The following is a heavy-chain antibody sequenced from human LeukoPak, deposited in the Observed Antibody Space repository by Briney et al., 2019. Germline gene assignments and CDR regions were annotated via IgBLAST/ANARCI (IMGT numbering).Heavy chain of an antibody. V-gene: IGHV4-61*02. CDR3: ASNARDCSSTSCHRGWFDP. CDR1: GGSISGTDLY. D-gene: IGHD2-2*02. CDR2: IYTSGST. Sequence: SETLSLTCTVSGGSISGTDLYWSWIRQPAGKGLEWIGRIYTSGSTNYNPSLKSRVTMSVDTSKNQFSLKLSSVTAADTAVYYCASNARDCSSTSCHRGWFDPWGQGTLVTVSS. J-gene: IGHJ5*02.